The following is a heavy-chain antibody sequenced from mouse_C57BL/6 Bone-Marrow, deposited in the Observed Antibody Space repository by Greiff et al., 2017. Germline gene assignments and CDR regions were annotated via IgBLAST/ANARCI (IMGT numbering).Heavy chain of an antibody. CDR3: ARQGGLPFAY. CDR1: GFTFSSYG. CDR2: ISSGGSYT. J-gene: IGHJ3*01. Sequence: DVQLVESGGDLVKPGGSLKLSCAASGFTFSSYGMSWVRQTPDKRLEWVATISSGGSYTYYPDSVKGRFTISRDNAKNTLYLQMSSLKSEDTAMYYCARQGGLPFAYWGQGTLVTVSA. D-gene: IGHD2-2*01. V-gene: IGHV5-6*01.